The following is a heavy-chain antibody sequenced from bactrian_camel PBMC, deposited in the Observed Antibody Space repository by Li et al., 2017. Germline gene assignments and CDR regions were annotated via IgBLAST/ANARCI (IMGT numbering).Heavy chain of an antibody. CDR2: VDTEDNP. V-gene: IGHV3S53*01. Sequence: HVQLVESGGGSVQAGGSLKLSCALTGDTWSTWCMSWFRQAPGKEREGIVTVDTEDNPPNTASMKGRFTISQGNAKNTVYLQMNSLKPEDTAVYYCVADQVPFEWLAVFTFGYWGQGTQVTVS. J-gene: IGHJ6*01. CDR3: VADQVPFEWLAVFTFGY. CDR1: GDTWSTWC. D-gene: IGHD6*01.